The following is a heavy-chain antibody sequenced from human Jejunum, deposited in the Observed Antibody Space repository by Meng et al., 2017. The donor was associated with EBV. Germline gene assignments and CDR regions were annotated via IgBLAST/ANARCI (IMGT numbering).Heavy chain of an antibody. CDR1: GGSISSGGYS. CDR2: IYYSGSA. J-gene: IGHJ4*02. CDR3: ARGAYFDY. V-gene: IGHV4-30-2*01. Sequence: QLQLNESGSGLVKPSETLSLTCAVSGGSISSGGYSWHWIRQPPGKGLQWIGYIYYSGSAFYNPSLKSRVTLSVDRSKNQFSLNLSSVTAADTAVYYCARGAYFDYWGQGTLVTVSS.